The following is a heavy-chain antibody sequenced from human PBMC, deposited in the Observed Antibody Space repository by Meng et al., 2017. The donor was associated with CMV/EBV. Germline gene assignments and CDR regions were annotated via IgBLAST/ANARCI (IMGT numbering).Heavy chain of an antibody. Sequence: QPPLPESGPGLVKPSGTLSLTCTVSGCSISSSSYYWGWIRQPPGKGLEWIGSIYYSGSTYYNPSLKSRVTISVDTSKNQFSLKLSSVTAADTAVYYCARGVVTMIVVYDPWGQGTLVTVSS. V-gene: IGHV4-39*07. D-gene: IGHD3-22*01. CDR1: GCSISSSSYY. J-gene: IGHJ5*02. CDR3: ARGVVTMIVVYDP. CDR2: IYYSGST.